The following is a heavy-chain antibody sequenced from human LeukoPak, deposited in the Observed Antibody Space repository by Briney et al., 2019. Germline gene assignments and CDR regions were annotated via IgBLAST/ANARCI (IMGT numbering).Heavy chain of an antibody. V-gene: IGHV4-4*02. CDR1: GGSISSSNW. CDR2: IYHSGST. CDR3: AGQRLGELSFPH. J-gene: IGHJ4*02. Sequence: SSETLSLTCAVSGGSISSSNWWSWVRQPPGKGLEWIGEIYHSGSTNYNPSLKSRVTISVDTSKNQFSLKLSSVTAADTAVYYCAGQRLGELSFPHWGQGTLVTVSS. D-gene: IGHD3-16*02.